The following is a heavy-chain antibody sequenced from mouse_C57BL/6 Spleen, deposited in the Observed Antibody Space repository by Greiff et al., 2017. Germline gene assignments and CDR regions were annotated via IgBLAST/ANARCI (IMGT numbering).Heavy chain of an antibody. J-gene: IGHJ2*01. V-gene: IGHV1-59*01. CDR3: ARSGTGYFDY. Sequence: QVQLKQPGAELVRPGTSVKLSCKASGYTFTSYWMHWVKQRPGQGLEWIGVIDPSGSYTNYNGKFKGKATLTADKSSRTAYMQLSSLTSEDSAVYFCARSGTGYFDYWGQGTTRTGSS. D-gene: IGHD3-3*01. CDR1: GYTFTSYW. CDR2: IDPSGSYT.